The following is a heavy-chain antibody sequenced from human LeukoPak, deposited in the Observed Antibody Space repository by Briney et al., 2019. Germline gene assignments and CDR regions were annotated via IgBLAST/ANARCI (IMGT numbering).Heavy chain of an antibody. CDR3: AKDGYYYGSRKLFDFDY. V-gene: IGHV3-30*18. J-gene: IGHJ4*02. D-gene: IGHD3-10*01. CDR1: GFTFSSYG. CDR2: ISYDGSNK. Sequence: PGRSLTLSCAASGFTFSSYGMHWVRQAPGKGLEWVAVISYDGSNKYYADSVKGRFTISRDNSKNTLYLQMNSLRAEDTAVYYCAKDGYYYGSRKLFDFDYWGQGTLVTVSS.